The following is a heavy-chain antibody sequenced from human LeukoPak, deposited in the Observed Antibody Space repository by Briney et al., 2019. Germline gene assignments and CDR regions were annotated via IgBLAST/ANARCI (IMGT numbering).Heavy chain of an antibody. Sequence: ASVKVSCKASGYTFTSYDINWVRQATGQGLEWMGWMNPNSGNTGYAQKFQGRVTMTRNTSISTAYMELSSLRSEDTAVYYCARHRAYSSSWHYGMDVWGQGTTVTVSS. CDR2: MNPNSGNT. CDR1: GYTFTSYD. J-gene: IGHJ6*02. D-gene: IGHD6-13*01. CDR3: ARHRAYSSSWHYGMDV. V-gene: IGHV1-8*01.